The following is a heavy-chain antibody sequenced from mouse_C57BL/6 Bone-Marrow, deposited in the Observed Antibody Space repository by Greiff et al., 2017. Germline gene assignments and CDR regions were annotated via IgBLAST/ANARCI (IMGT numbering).Heavy chain of an antibody. V-gene: IGHV1-64*01. CDR3: TKPTTGVDY. J-gene: IGHJ2*01. D-gene: IGHD1-1*01. Sequence: QVQLQQPGAELVKPGASVKLSCKASGYTFTSYWMHWVKQRPGQGLEWIGMIHPNSGSTNYNEKFKSKATLTVDKASSTAYMQLSSLSAEDSAVYYGTKPTTGVDYWGQGTTLTVSS. CDR2: IHPNSGST. CDR1: GYTFTSYW.